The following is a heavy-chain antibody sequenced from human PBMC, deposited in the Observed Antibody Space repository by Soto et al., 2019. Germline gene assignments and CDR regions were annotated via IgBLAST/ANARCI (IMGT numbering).Heavy chain of an antibody. CDR3: TKEGLFWSGSFDS. Sequence: GGSLRLSCAASGFTFSSYAMSWVRQAPGKGLEWVSAISGSGGSTYYADSVKGRFTISRDNSKNTLYLQMNSLRTEDTAVYYCTKEGLFWSGSFDSWGQGTLVTVSS. V-gene: IGHV3-23*01. D-gene: IGHD3-3*01. CDR2: ISGSGGST. CDR1: GFTFSSYA. J-gene: IGHJ4*02.